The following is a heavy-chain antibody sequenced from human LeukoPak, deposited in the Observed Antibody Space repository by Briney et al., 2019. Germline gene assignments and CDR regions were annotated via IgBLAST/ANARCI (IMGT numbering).Heavy chain of an antibody. V-gene: IGHV3-23*01. J-gene: IGHJ4*02. Sequence: PGGSLRLSCAASGFTFSIYAMSWVRQAPGKGLEWVSSLSGTGDTTFYADSVKGRFTISRDNSKNTLYLQMNSLGAEDTALYYCAKGSKNMIFGAQLDYWGQGTLVTVSS. CDR1: GFTFSIYA. CDR2: LSGTGDTT. CDR3: AKGSKNMIFGAQLDY. D-gene: IGHD3/OR15-3a*01.